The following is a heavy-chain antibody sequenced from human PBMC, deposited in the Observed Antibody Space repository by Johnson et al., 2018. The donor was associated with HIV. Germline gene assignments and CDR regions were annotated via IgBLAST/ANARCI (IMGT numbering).Heavy chain of an antibody. CDR3: ARASGFDM. J-gene: IGHJ3*02. D-gene: IGHD1-26*01. CDR2: NPNGDST. V-gene: IGHV3-25*03. Sequence: EVQLVESGGGLAKPAWSTRLSCAASQFIFSNYYMNCVRQAPGNGLELVGQVNPNGDSTYLIDSGKDRFNTSRDNAKNSLYLQMNSLRVDDTAVYYCARASGFDMWGQGTMVTVS. CDR1: QFIFSNYY.